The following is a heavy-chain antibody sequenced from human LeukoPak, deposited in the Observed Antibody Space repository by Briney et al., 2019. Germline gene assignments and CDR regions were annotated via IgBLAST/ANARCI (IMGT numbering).Heavy chain of an antibody. CDR3: ASAISGSYPGDY. CDR1: GGTFSSYA. Sequence: SSVKVSCKASGGTFSSYAISWVRQAPGQGLEWMGGIIPIFGTANYAQKFQGRVTITTDESTSTAYMELSSLRSEDTAVYYCASAISGSYPGDYWGQGTLVTVSS. D-gene: IGHD1-26*01. J-gene: IGHJ4*02. V-gene: IGHV1-69*05. CDR2: IIPIFGTA.